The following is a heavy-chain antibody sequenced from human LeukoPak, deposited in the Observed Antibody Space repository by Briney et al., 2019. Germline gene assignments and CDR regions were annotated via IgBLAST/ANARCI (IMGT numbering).Heavy chain of an antibody. CDR2: INPNSGGT. V-gene: IGHV1-2*02. D-gene: IGHD6-19*01. Sequence: ASVTVSCKASGYTFSGHHIHWVRQAPGQGLEWMGWINPNSGGTNSAHKFQGRVTITRDTSITTAYMELDTLRSDDTAVYYCARDSGTSGWDPTSYFDYWGQGTLEPVSS. J-gene: IGHJ4*02. CDR3: ARDSGTSGWDPTSYFDY. CDR1: GYTFSGHH.